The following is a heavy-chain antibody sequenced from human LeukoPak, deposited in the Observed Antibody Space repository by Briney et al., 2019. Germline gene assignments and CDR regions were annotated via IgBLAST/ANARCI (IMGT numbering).Heavy chain of an antibody. V-gene: IGHV4-4*07. CDR2: IYTSGST. Sequence: TSETLSLTCTVPGGSISSYYWSWIRQPAGKGLEWIGRIYTSGSTNYNPSLKSRVTMSVDTSKTQFSLKLSSVTAADTAVYYCARDSSSWYPNWFDPWGQGTLVTVSS. CDR1: GGSISSYY. D-gene: IGHD6-13*01. J-gene: IGHJ5*02. CDR3: ARDSSSWYPNWFDP.